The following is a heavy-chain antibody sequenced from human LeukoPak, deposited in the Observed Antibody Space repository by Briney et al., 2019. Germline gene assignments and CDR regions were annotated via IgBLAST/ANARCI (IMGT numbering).Heavy chain of an antibody. CDR3: ARHSRRDGYNFDY. V-gene: IGHV1-2*06. Sequence: ASVKVSCKASGYTFTGYYMHWVRQAPGQGLEWMGRINPNSGGTNYAQKFQGRVTMTRDTSISTAYMELSRLRSDDTAVYYCARHSRRDGYNFDYWGQGTLVTVSS. CDR1: GYTFTGYY. D-gene: IGHD5-24*01. CDR2: INPNSGGT. J-gene: IGHJ4*02.